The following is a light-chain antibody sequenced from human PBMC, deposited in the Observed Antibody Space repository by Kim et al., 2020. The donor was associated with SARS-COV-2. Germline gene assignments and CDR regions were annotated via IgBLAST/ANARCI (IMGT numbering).Light chain of an antibody. V-gene: IGLV5-45*03. J-gene: IGLJ3*02. CDR1: SDINVDTYR. Sequence: QPVLTQPSSLSASPGTSARLTCTLPSDINVDTYRIFWYLQKPESPPRYLLSYFSDSDKHQGSGVPSRFSGSKDASNNAGILVISGLQSEDEADYHCAIWHSNAFNWVFGGGTQLTVL. CDR2: YFSDSDK. CDR3: AIWHSNAFNWV.